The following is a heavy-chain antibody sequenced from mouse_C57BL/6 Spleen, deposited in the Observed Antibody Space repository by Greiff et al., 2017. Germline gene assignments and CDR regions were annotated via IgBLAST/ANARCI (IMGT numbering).Heavy chain of an antibody. J-gene: IGHJ4*01. CDR3: AISFNYGYAMDY. V-gene: IGHV1-53*01. D-gene: IGHD1-1*01. CDR1: GYTFTSYW. Sequence: QVQLQQPGTELVKPGASVKLSCKASGYTFTSYWMHWVKQRPGQGLEWIGNINPSNGGTNYNEKFKGKATLTVDKSSSTAYMELRSLTSEDSAVYYCAISFNYGYAMDYWGQGTSVTVSS. CDR2: INPSNGGT.